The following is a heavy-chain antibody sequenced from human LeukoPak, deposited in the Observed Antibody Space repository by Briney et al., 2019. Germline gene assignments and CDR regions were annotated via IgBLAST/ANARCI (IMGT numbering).Heavy chain of an antibody. CDR3: AKYAAAGAYDRHSEIDS. D-gene: IGHD3-22*01. J-gene: IGHJ4*02. V-gene: IGHV3-30*18. CDR2: ISFDINDR. Sequence: GGSLRLSCAASEFTFSKYGMHWVRQAPGKGLEWAASISFDINDRKYVESVRGRFTISRDSSKNTLYLQMNSLRPEDTAVYYCAKYAAAGAYDRHSEIDSWGQGTLVTVSS. CDR1: EFTFSKYG.